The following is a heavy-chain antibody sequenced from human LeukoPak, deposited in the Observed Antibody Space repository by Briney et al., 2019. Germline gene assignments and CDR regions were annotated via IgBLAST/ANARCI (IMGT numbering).Heavy chain of an antibody. J-gene: IGHJ4*02. D-gene: IGHD4/OR15-4a*01. V-gene: IGHV3-23*01. CDR1: GFTFSSYA. Sequence: GGSLRLSCAASGFTFSSYAMHWVRQAPGKGLEWVSSISGSGGRTYYAASVKGRFTISRDNAKNTLYLQMNSLRAEDTAVYYCAKPARTDYVDYWGQGTLVTVSS. CDR3: AKPARTDYVDY. CDR2: ISGSGGRT.